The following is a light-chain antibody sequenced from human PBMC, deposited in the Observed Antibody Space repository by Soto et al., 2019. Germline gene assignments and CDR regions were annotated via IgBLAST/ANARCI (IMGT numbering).Light chain of an antibody. V-gene: IGKV1-5*01. CDR1: QSITTW. J-gene: IGKJ1*01. CDR2: DAS. CDR3: QQYNDYWT. Sequence: DIQLTQSLFTLSACVGENVFLTARASQSITTWLAWYQQKPAKAPKLLIYDASSLESGVPSRFSGSGSGTEFTLTISSLQPDDFATYYCQQYNDYWTFGQGTKVDIK.